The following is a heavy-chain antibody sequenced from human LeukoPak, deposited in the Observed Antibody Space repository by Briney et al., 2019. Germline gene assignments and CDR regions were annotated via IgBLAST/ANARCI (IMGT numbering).Heavy chain of an antibody. CDR1: GFTFSDYG. D-gene: IGHD3-9*01. CDR2: ISYDGNNQ. V-gene: IGHV3-30*18. Sequence: GGSLRLSCTASGFTFSDYGMHWVRQAPGKGLECVALISYDGNNQYYGDSVKGRFTLSRDSSKNTLFLQMNSLRVEDTAVYYCAKTVTGYYDYWGQGTLVTVSS. J-gene: IGHJ4*02. CDR3: AKTVTGYYDY.